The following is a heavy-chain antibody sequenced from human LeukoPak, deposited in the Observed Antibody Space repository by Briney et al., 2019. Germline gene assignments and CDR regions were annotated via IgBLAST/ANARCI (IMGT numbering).Heavy chain of an antibody. CDR3: ARGLYSGYDY. CDR1: GYSSSSGYY. D-gene: IGHD5-12*01. Sequence: SETLSLTCTVSGYSSSSGYYWGWIRQPPGKGLEWIGSIYHSGSTYYNPSLKSRVTISVDTSKNQFSLKLSSVTAADTAVYYCARGLYSGYDYWGQGTLVTVSS. V-gene: IGHV4-38-2*02. CDR2: IYHSGST. J-gene: IGHJ4*02.